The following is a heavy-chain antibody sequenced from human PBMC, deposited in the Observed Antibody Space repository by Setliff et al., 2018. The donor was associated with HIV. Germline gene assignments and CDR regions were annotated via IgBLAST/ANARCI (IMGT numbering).Heavy chain of an antibody. D-gene: IGHD3-3*01. J-gene: IGHJ4*02. CDR3: ARQIASGYWAFDS. Sequence: SETLSLTCTVSSDSISSRSDFWWGWIRQPPGKGLEWIGSIYHTGQTYDNPSVKSRLTISVDTDENQVSLKLRSVTAAETAVYYCARQIASGYWAFDSWGQGTLVTVSS. CDR1: SDSISSRSDF. CDR2: IYHTGQT. V-gene: IGHV4-39*01.